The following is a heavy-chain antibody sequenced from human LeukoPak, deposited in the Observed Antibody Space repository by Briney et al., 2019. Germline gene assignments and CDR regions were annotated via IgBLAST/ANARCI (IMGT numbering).Heavy chain of an antibody. V-gene: IGHV1-18*04. J-gene: IGHJ4*02. Sequence: ASVKVSCKASGYTCTSYGISWVRQAPGQGLEWMGWISAYNGNTNYAQKLQGRVTMTTDTSTSTAYMELRSPRSDDTAVYYCARVREYSSSWYEKGDYFDYWGQGTLVTVSS. CDR2: ISAYNGNT. CDR1: GYTCTSYG. CDR3: ARVREYSSSWYEKGDYFDY. D-gene: IGHD6-13*01.